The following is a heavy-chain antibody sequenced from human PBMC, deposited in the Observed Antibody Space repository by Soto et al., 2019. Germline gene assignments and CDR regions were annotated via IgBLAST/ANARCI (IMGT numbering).Heavy chain of an antibody. V-gene: IGHV3-48*02. D-gene: IGHD3-10*01. Sequence: PGGSLRLSCAGSGFTFSSHTMTWVRQAPGKGLEFLSYITSTSSTKNYADSVKGRFTISRDNAKNSLYLQMNSLRDEDTAVYYCARIITMVRGPYYYYAMDVWGPGTTVTLSS. CDR1: GFTFSSHT. CDR2: ITSTSSTK. CDR3: ARIITMVRGPYYYYAMDV. J-gene: IGHJ6*02.